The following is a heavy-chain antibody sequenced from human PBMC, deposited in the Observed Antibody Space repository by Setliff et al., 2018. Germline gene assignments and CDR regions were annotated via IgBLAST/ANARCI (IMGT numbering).Heavy chain of an antibody. D-gene: IGHD5-12*01. V-gene: IGHV3-48*03. CDR2: ISSDGSTI. CDR3: ARGSGYLTSFYYYYYGMDV. CDR1: GFTFSTYE. Sequence: GGSLRLSCAASGFTFSTYEMNWVRQAPGKGLEWVSYISSDGSTIYYADSVKGRFTISRDNAKNSLYLKMNSLRAEDTAVYYCARGSGYLTSFYYYYYGMDVWGQGTTVTV. J-gene: IGHJ6*02.